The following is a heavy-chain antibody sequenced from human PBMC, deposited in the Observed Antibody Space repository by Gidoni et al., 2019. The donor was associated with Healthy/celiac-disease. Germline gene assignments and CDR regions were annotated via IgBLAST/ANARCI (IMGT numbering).Heavy chain of an antibody. CDR2: ISYDGSNK. V-gene: IGHV3-30*04. D-gene: IGHD4-17*01. CDR1: GSTFSSFA. CDR3: AITVTRLDY. Sequence: QVQLVESGGGVVQHGRSLRLSCAAPGSTFSSFAMHWVRQAPGKGLEWVEVISYDGSNKYYADSVKGRFTISRDNSKNTLYLQMNSLRAEDTAVYYCAITVTRLDYWGQGTLVTVSS. J-gene: IGHJ4*02.